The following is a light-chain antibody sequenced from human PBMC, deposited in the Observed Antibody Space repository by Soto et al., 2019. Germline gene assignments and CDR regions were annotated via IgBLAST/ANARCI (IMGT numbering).Light chain of an antibody. J-gene: IGLJ2*01. CDR3: CSYAGSYTVV. CDR2: DVN. V-gene: IGLV2-11*01. CDR1: SSDVGGYNY. Sequence: QSALTQPRSVSGSPGQPVTISCTGTSSDVGGYNYVSWYQQHPGKAPKLMIYDVNKRPSGVPDRFSGSKSGNTASLTISGLQAEDEADYYCCSYAGSYTVVFGGGTKVTVL.